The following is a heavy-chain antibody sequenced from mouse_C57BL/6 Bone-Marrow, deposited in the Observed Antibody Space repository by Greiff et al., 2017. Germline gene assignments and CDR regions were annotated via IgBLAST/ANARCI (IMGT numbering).Heavy chain of an antibody. CDR3: ARRSTMITRRVLYAMDY. Sequence: EVMLVESGGGLVQPGESLKLSCESNEYEFPSHDMSWVRKTPEKRLELVAAINSDGGSTYYPDTMERRFIISRDNTKKALYLQMSSLRAEDTALYYGARRSTMITRRVLYAMDYWGQGTSVTVSS. CDR1: EYEFPSHD. V-gene: IGHV5-2*03. CDR2: INSDGGST. J-gene: IGHJ4*01. D-gene: IGHD2-4*01.